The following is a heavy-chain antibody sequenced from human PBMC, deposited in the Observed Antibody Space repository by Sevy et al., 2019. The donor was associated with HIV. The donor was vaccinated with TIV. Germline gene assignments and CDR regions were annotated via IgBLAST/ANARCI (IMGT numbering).Heavy chain of an antibody. CDR2: IYSDGRT. D-gene: IGHD3-22*01. CDR3: ARDRYYDASGYYYYHYGMDV. Sequence: GGSLRLSCAASGLSVSDNYVNWVRQAPGKGLELVSVIYSDGRTYYPDSVKGRFTISRDNSKNTLHLHMNSLRPEDTAVYYCARDRYYDASGYYYYHYGMDVWGQGTTVTVSS. J-gene: IGHJ6*02. CDR1: GLSVSDNY. V-gene: IGHV3-66*01.